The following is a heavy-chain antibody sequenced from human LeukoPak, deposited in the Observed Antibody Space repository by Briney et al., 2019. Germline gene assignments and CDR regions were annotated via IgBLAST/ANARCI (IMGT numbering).Heavy chain of an antibody. Sequence: GASVKVSCKASGYTFTSYGISWVRQAPGQGLEWMGWISAYNGNTNYAQKLQSRVTMTTDTSTSTAYMELRSLRSDDTAVYYCARDRLYYDSLNWFDPWGQGTLVTVSS. J-gene: IGHJ5*02. CDR1: GYTFTSYG. V-gene: IGHV1-18*01. D-gene: IGHD3-3*01. CDR2: ISAYNGNT. CDR3: ARDRLYYDSLNWFDP.